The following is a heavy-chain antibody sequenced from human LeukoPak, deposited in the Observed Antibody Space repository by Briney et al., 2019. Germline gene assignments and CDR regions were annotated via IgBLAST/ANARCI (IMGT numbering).Heavy chain of an antibody. CDR1: GASISGGTYY. V-gene: IGHV4-39*01. D-gene: IGHD1-26*01. J-gene: IGHJ4*02. Sequence: PSETLSLTCSVSGASISGGTYYWGWIRQPPGKGLEWLGSIYYTGSTYDNPSFKSRVTISVDTSKNQFSLKLSSVTAADTAVYYCARRGGSGRAFDYWGQGTLVTVSS. CDR3: ARRGGSGRAFDY. CDR2: IYYTGST.